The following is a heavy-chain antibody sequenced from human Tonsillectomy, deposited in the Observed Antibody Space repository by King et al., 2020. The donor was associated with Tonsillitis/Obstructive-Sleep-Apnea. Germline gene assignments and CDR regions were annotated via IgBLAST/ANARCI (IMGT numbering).Heavy chain of an antibody. D-gene: IGHD6-13*01. V-gene: IGHV3-49*05. CDR3: TRDSPRIAAAGTPSMVFDY. Sequence: VQLVESGGGLVKPGRSLRLSCTASGFTFGDYAMSWFRQAPGKGLEWVGFIRSKAYGGTTEYAASVKGRFTISRDDSKSIAYLQMNSLKTEDTAVYYCTRDSPRIAAAGTPSMVFDYWGQGTLVTVSS. CDR1: GFTFGDYA. J-gene: IGHJ4*02. CDR2: IRSKAYGGTT.